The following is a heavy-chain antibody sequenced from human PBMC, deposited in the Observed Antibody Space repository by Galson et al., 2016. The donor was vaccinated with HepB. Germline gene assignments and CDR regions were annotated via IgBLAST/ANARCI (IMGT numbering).Heavy chain of an antibody. V-gene: IGHV4-34*01. Sequence: ETLSLTCAVYGVSFGVYYWIRQPPGRGLEWIGDINHSGSTSYNPSLETRVTISVDTSNNQFSLRLTSVTAADTAVYYCARGGGNCLPDHWGQRTLVTVSS. J-gene: IGHJ5*02. CDR2: INHSGST. CDR1: GVSFGVYY. CDR3: ARGGGNCLPDH. D-gene: IGHD2-15*01.